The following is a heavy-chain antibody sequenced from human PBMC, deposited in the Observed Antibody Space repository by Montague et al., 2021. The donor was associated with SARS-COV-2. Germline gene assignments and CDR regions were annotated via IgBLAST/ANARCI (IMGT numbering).Heavy chain of an antibody. V-gene: IGHV3-30*04. D-gene: IGHD3-9*01. CDR3: AKDQGYFDWPLPQDGMDA. J-gene: IGHJ6*02. Sequence: SLRLSCAASGYTFSHYGIHWVRQPPGKGLEWVAFISYDGRNKYYXDSVTGRFTISRDDSNNTLFLQVNSLKTEDTAVYYCAKDQGYFDWPLPQDGMDAWGQGTTAIVSS. CDR2: ISYDGRNK. CDR1: GYTFSHYG.